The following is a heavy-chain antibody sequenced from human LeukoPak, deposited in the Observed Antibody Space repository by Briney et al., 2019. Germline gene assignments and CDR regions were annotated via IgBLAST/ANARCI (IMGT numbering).Heavy chain of an antibody. CDR2: FDPEDGET. V-gene: IGHV1-24*01. Sequence: ASVKVSCKVSGYTLTELSMHWVRQAPGKGLEWMGGFDPEDGETIYAQKFQGRVTMTEDTSTDTAYMELSSLRSEDTAVYYCARFHGDYDAFDIWGQGTMVTVSS. D-gene: IGHD4-17*01. CDR1: GYTLTELS. J-gene: IGHJ3*02. CDR3: ARFHGDYDAFDI.